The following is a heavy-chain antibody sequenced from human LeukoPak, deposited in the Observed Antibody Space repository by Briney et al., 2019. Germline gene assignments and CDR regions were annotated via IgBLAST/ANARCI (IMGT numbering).Heavy chain of an antibody. J-gene: IGHJ5*02. Sequence: GGSLRLSCAASGFTFSIYWMSWVRQAPGKGLEWVANIKQDGSENYYVDSVKGRFTISRDNAKNSLYLQMNSLRAEDTAVYYCASDRSGGSCYECWFDPRGQGTLVTVSS. CDR2: IKQDGSEN. V-gene: IGHV3-7*01. D-gene: IGHD2-15*01. CDR3: ASDRSGGSCYECWFDP. CDR1: GFTFSIYW.